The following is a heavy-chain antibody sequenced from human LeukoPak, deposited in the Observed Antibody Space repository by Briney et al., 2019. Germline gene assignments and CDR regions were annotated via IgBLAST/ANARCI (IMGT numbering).Heavy chain of an antibody. CDR3: ASSVYGFDY. D-gene: IGHD2/OR15-2a*01. V-gene: IGHV4-59*08. Sequence: PSETLSLTCTVSGGSISSYYWSWIRQPPGKGLEWIGYIYYSGSTYYNPSLKSRVTISVDTSKNQFSLKLSSVTAADTAVYYCASSVYGFDYWGQGTLVTVSS. CDR2: IYYSGST. CDR1: GGSISSYY. J-gene: IGHJ4*02.